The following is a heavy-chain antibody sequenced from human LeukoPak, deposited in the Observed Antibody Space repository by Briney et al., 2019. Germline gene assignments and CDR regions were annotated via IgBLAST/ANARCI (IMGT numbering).Heavy chain of an antibody. CDR2: ISGGSSFT. D-gene: IGHD6-19*01. CDR1: GFSFSSFS. J-gene: IGHJ4*02. Sequence: SGGSLRLSCAASGFSFSSFSMNWVRRAPGKGLEWDSYISGGSSFTYYVDSVKGRFTISRDNAKNSLYLQMNSLRAEDTAVYYCARDLGYSSGPNYWGQGTRVTVSS. V-gene: IGHV3-21*01. CDR3: ARDLGYSSGPNY.